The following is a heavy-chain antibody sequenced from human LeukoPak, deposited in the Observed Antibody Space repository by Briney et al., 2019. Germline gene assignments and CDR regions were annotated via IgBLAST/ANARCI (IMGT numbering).Heavy chain of an antibody. V-gene: IGHV3-49*04. CDR3: SRGPIELWVHNGMDV. CDR1: GFSVGDHA. J-gene: IGHJ6*02. CDR2: IRSNAYRGTT. D-gene: IGHD5-18*01. Sequence: GGSLRLSCTGSGFSVGDHAMSWVRQAPGQGLEWVGFIRSNAYRGTTEYAASVKGRFTISRDDPNNIAYLQMNSLKTEDTAVYYCSRGPIELWVHNGMDVLGQGTTVTVSS.